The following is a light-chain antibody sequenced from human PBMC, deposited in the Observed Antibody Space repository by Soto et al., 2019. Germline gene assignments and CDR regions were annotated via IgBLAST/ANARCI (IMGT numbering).Light chain of an antibody. J-gene: IGKJ2*01. CDR3: QQRSDWPPYT. V-gene: IGKV3-11*01. CDR2: DAS. CDR1: QSVSSY. Sequence: EILLTQSQATLSLSPGERATLSCRASQSVSSYLAWYQQKPGQAPRLLIYDASHRATGIPARFSGSGSGTDFTLTISRLEPEDFAVYYCQQRSDWPPYTFCQGTKLEIK.